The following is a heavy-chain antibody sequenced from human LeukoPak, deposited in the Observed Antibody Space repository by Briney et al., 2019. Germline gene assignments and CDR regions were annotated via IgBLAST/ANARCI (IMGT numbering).Heavy chain of an antibody. J-gene: IGHJ4*02. Sequence: GGSLRLSCAASGFTFSSYSMNWVRQAPGKGLEWVSPISSSSSYIYYADSVKGRFTISRDNAKNSLYLQMNSLRAEDTAVYYCARGAFYSLRYSSGWYERRSPFDYWGQGTLVTVSS. CDR2: ISSSSSYI. V-gene: IGHV3-21*01. CDR3: ARGAFYSLRYSSGWYERRSPFDY. D-gene: IGHD6-19*01. CDR1: GFTFSSYS.